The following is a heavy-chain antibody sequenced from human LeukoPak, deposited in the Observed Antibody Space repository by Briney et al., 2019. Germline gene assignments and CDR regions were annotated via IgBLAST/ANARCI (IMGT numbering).Heavy chain of an antibody. CDR1: GYTFTGYY. Sequence: ASVKVSCKASGYTFTGYYMHWVRQAPGQGLEWMGWINPNSGGTNYAQKFQGRVTMTRDTSISTAYMELSRLRSDDTAVYYCARDSIVVVPAALSGYYYYGMDVWGQGTTVTVSS. CDR2: INPNSGGT. D-gene: IGHD2-2*01. CDR3: ARDSIVVVPAALSGYYYYGMDV. J-gene: IGHJ6*02. V-gene: IGHV1-2*02.